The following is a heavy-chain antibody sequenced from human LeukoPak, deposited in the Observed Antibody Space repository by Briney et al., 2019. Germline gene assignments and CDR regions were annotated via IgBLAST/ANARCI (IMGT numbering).Heavy chain of an antibody. CDR3: AKAPGSGWYALRDYFDY. Sequence: GSLRLSCAASGFTFSSYGMHWVRQAPGKGLEWVAVISYDGGNKYYADSVKGRFTISRDNSKNTLCLQMNSLRAEDTAVYYCAKAPGSGWYALRDYFDYWGQGTLVTVSS. CDR1: GFTFSSYG. J-gene: IGHJ4*02. V-gene: IGHV3-30*18. D-gene: IGHD6-19*01. CDR2: ISYDGGNK.